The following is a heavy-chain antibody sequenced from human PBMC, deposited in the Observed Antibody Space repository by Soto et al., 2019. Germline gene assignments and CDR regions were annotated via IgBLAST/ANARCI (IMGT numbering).Heavy chain of an antibody. Sequence: GGSLRLSCAASGFTFSSYAMSWVRQAPGKGLEWVSAICGNGGATYYADSVKGRFTISRDNSKNTLYLQMNSLRAEDTAVYYCAKGTDNGSCYSPCVGWGQGTLVTVSS. D-gene: IGHD2-15*01. CDR2: ICGNGGAT. CDR3: AKGTDNGSCYSPCVG. V-gene: IGHV3-23*01. J-gene: IGHJ4*02. CDR1: GFTFSSYA.